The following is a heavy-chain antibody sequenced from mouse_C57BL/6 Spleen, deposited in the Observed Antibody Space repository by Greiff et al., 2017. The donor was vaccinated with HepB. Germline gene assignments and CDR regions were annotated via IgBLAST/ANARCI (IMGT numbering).Heavy chain of an antibody. Sequence: EVQLVESGPELVKPGASVKMSCKASGYTFTDYNMHWVKQSHGKSLEWIGYINPNNGGTSYNQKFKGKATLTVNTSSSTAYMELRSLTSEDSAVYYCASYDYDDQGYFDYWGQGTTLTVSS. CDR2: INPNNGGT. D-gene: IGHD2-4*01. J-gene: IGHJ2*01. CDR1: GYTFTDYN. V-gene: IGHV1-22*01. CDR3: ASYDYDDQGYFDY.